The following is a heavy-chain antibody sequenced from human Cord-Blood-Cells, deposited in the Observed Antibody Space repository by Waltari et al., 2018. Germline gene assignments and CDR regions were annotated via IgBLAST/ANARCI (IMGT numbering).Heavy chain of an antibody. CDR3: ATAPNYDFWSGSYYFDY. D-gene: IGHD3-3*01. J-gene: IGHJ4*02. CDR2: FGPEDGET. V-gene: IGHV1-24*01. Sequence: QVQLVQSGAEVKKPGASVKVSCKVSGYTLTELSMHWVRQAPGKGLEWMGGFGPEDGETIYVQKFQGRVTMTEDTSTDTAYMELSSLRSEDTAVYYCATAPNYDFWSGSYYFDYWGQGTLVTVSS. CDR1: GYTLTELS.